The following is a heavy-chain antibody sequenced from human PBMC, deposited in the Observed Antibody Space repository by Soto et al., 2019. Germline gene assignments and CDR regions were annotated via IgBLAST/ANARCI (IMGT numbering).Heavy chain of an antibody. CDR1: GDTFGSNA. J-gene: IGHJ4*02. Sequence: QVQFVQSGAEVKKPGASVKLSCKASGDTFGSNAMHWVRQAAGQRLEWMGWIIGGSGNTKYSRNFQGRVTITWDTSASTVYMELTSLRSDDTAVYFCARGSGSFFPFFDTGGQGTLVTVSS. D-gene: IGHD1-26*01. CDR2: IIGGSGNT. V-gene: IGHV1-3*01. CDR3: ARGSGSFFPFFDT.